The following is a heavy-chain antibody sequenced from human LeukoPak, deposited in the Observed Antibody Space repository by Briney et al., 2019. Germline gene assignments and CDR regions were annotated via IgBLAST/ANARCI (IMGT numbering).Heavy chain of an antibody. CDR2: ISDSGST. CDR1: VGSISNYY. J-gene: IGHJ4*02. Sequence: SETLSLTCTVSVGSISNYYWSWIRQPPGKGLEWIGFISDSGSTNYNPSLKSRVTLSADTSEKQVSLKLSSVTTADTAVYYCARHYCSDAKCYYFDYWGQGTLDSVSS. CDR3: ARHYCSDAKCYYFDY. V-gene: IGHV4-59*01. D-gene: IGHD2-15*01.